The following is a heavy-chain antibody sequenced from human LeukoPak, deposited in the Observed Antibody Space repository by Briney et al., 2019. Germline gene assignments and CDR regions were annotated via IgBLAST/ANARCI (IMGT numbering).Heavy chain of an antibody. CDR1: GFTFSSYW. J-gene: IGHJ4*02. CDR2: IRQDGSEK. CDR3: ARAFSSSWYNPLFVY. D-gene: IGHD6-13*01. Sequence: PAGSLRLSCAASGFTFSSYWMSWVRQPPGKGLEWVANIRQDGSEKYYVASVKGRFTISRDNAKNSLYLQMNSLRAEDSAVYYCARAFSSSWYNPLFVYWGERALVTVSS. V-gene: IGHV3-7*01.